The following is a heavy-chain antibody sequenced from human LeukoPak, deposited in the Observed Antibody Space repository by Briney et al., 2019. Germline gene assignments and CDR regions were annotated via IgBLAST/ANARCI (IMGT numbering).Heavy chain of an antibody. CDR3: ARGYYDSSGYYYMPLPFDY. D-gene: IGHD3-22*01. Sequence: GGSLRLSCAASGFTFSSYAMHWVRRAPGKGLEWVAVISYDGSNKYYADSVKGRFTISRDNSKNTLYLQMNSLRAEDTAVYYCARGYYDSSGYYYMPLPFDYWGQGTLVTVSS. CDR1: GFTFSSYA. CDR2: ISYDGSNK. V-gene: IGHV3-30-3*01. J-gene: IGHJ4*02.